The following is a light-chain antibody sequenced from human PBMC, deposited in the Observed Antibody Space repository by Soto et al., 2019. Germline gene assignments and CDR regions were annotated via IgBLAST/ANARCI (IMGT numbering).Light chain of an antibody. CDR2: DVS. V-gene: IGLV2-11*01. CDR3: SSYTSTSAVV. CDR1: SSDVGGYNY. Sequence: QSVLTQPRSVSGSPGQSVTISCTGTSSDVGGYNYVSWYQQHPGKAPKLMIYDVSKRPSGVPDRFSGSKSGNTASLTISGLQAEDEADYYCSSYTSTSAVVFGSGTKVTVL. J-gene: IGLJ1*01.